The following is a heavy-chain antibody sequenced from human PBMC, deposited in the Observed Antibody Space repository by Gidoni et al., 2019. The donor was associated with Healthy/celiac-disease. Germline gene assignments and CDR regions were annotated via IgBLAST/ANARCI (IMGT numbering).Heavy chain of an antibody. D-gene: IGHD3-10*01. CDR3: AKDWEYYYGSGPLGY. J-gene: IGHJ4*02. Sequence: EVQLLVSGGGLVQPGGSLRLASAAPGFTFSSYAMSWVRQAQGKGLEWCSAISGSRGSTYYADSVKGRLTISRDNYKNTLYLQMNSLRAEDTAVYYCAKDWEYYYGSGPLGYWGQGTLVTVSS. CDR2: ISGSRGST. V-gene: IGHV3-23*01. CDR1: GFTFSSYA.